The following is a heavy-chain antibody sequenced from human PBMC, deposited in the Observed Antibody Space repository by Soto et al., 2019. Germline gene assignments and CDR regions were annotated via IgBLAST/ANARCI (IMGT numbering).Heavy chain of an antibody. CDR2: ISSSSSYI. D-gene: IGHD5-12*01. CDR1: GFTFSSYS. CDR3: ARDDIVATFGY. J-gene: IGHJ4*02. Sequence: GGSLRLSCAASGFTFSSYSINWVRQAPGKGLEWVSSISSSSSYIYYADSVKGRFTISRDNAKNSLYLQMNSLRAEDTAVYYCARDDIVATFGYWGQGTLVTVCS. V-gene: IGHV3-21*01.